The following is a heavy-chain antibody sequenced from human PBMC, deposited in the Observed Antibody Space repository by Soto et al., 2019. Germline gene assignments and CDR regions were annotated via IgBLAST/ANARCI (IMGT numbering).Heavy chain of an antibody. D-gene: IGHD6-13*01. CDR3: ATNGYSSSWYGGGYYYGMDV. Sequence: ASVKGSCKASCYTFTSYGIIWVRQAPGQGLEWMGWISAYNGNTNYAQKLQGRVTMTTDTSTSTAYMELRSLRSDDTAVYYCATNGYSSSWYGGGYYYGMDVWGQGTTVTVS. V-gene: IGHV1-18*04. CDR1: CYTFTSYG. CDR2: ISAYNGNT. J-gene: IGHJ6*02.